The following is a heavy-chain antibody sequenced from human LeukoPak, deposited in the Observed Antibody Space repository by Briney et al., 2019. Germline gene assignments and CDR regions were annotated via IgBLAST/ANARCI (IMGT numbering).Heavy chain of an antibody. CDR3: ARDGQWLGHFDY. J-gene: IGHJ4*02. CDR1: GFTFSSYA. V-gene: IGHV3-30*04. CDR2: ISYDGSNK. Sequence: GGSLRLSCAASGFTFSSYAMHWVRQAPGKGLERVAVISYDGSNKYYADSVKGRFTISRDNSKNTLYLQMNSLRAEDTAVYYCARDGQWLGHFDYWGQGTLVTVSS. D-gene: IGHD6-19*01.